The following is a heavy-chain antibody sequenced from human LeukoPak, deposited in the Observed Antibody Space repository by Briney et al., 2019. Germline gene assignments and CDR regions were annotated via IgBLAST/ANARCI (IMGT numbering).Heavy chain of an antibody. CDR3: ARGSLVHYYGSGTYRTRAGFDY. D-gene: IGHD3-10*01. Sequence: GGSLRLSCAASGFTFSSYAMSWVRQAPGKGLEWVSAISGSPGSTYYADSVKGRFTISRDNSKNTLYLQMNSLRAEDTAVYYCARGSLVHYYGSGTYRTRAGFDYWGQGTLVTVSS. V-gene: IGHV3-23*01. J-gene: IGHJ4*02. CDR1: GFTFSSYA. CDR2: ISGSPGST.